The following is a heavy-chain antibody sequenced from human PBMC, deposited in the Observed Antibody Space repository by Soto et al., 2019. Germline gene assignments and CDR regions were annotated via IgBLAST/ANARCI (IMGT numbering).Heavy chain of an antibody. CDR2: IYYSGST. Sequence: AETLSLTCTGSGCSISSYYWSWIRQPPGKGLEWIGYIYYSGSTNYNPSLKSRVTISVDTSKNQFSLKLSSVTAADTAVYYCARVYYDILTGYLGPLDYWGQGTLVTVSS. CDR1: GCSISSYY. J-gene: IGHJ4*02. D-gene: IGHD3-9*01. CDR3: ARVYYDILTGYLGPLDY. V-gene: IGHV4-59*01.